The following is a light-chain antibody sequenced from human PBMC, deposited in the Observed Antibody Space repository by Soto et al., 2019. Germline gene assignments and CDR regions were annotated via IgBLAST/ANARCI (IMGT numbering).Light chain of an antibody. CDR3: CSYAGSSTWV. Sequence: QSALTQPASVSGSPGQSITISCTGTSSDVGSYNLVSWYQQHPGKAPKLMIYEGSKRPSGVSNRFSGSKSGNTASLTISGXXXXXXXDYYCCSYAGSSTWVFGGGTKVTVL. CDR1: SSDVGSYNL. V-gene: IGLV2-23*01. CDR2: EGS. J-gene: IGLJ3*02.